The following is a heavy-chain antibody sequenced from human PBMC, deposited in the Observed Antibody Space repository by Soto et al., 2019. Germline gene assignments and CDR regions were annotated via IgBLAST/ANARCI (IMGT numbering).Heavy chain of an antibody. Sequence: SETLSLTCTVSGGSISSGDYYWSWIRQPPGKGLEWIGYIYYSGSTYYNPSLKSRVTISVDTSKNQFSLRLSSVTAADTAVYYCASISVRNYYYGMDVWGQGTTVTVSS. D-gene: IGHD3-10*01. CDR3: ASISVRNYYYGMDV. V-gene: IGHV4-30-4*01. CDR1: GGSISSGDYY. CDR2: IYYSGST. J-gene: IGHJ6*02.